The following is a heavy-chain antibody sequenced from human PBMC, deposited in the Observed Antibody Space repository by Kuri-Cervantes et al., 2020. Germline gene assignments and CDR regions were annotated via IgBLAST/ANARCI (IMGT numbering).Heavy chain of an antibody. CDR2: ISSSSSYI. D-gene: IGHD6-19*01. CDR1: GFTFSNYW. V-gene: IGHV3-21*01. CDR3: ASPSIAVAGTWYYYYGMDV. Sequence: GESLKIPCAASGFTFSNYWMSWVRQAPGKGLEWVSSISSSSSYIYYADSVKGRFTISRDNAKNSLYLQMNSLRAEDTAVYYCASPSIAVAGTWYYYYGMDVWGQGTTVTVSS. J-gene: IGHJ6*02.